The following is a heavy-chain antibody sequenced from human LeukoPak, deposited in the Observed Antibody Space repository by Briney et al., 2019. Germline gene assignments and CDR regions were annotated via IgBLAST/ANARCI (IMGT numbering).Heavy chain of an antibody. Sequence: GGSLRLSCVASGFTFGAYSMGWVRQAPGKGLECVANLRKDGFVEYCVDSVKGRFTISRDNAKNSLYLQMNSLRVDDTAVYYCATWRGLQSDFENWGQGTLVTVSS. CDR1: GFTFGAYS. CDR2: LRKDGFVE. CDR3: ATWRGLQSDFEN. V-gene: IGHV3-7*01. J-gene: IGHJ4*02. D-gene: IGHD5-24*01.